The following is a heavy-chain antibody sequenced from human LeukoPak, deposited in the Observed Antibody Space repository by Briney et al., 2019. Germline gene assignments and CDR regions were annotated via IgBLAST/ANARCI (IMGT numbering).Heavy chain of an antibody. CDR2: ISGSGAST. CDR1: GVTLGTYA. J-gene: IGHJ4*02. CDR3: AKDVGKWESLHFFDY. V-gene: IGHV3-23*01. D-gene: IGHD1-26*01. Sequence: GGSLRLSCAASGVTLGTYAMSWARQAPGKGLEWISGISGSGASTYYADSVTGRFTISRDNSRNTLYLQMNSLRGDDTAVYYCAKDVGKWESLHFFDYWGQGTLVTVSS.